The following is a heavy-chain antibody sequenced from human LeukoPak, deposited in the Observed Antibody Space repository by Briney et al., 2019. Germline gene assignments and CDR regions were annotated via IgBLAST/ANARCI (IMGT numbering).Heavy chain of an antibody. CDR2: INHSGST. CDR1: GGSFSGYY. V-gene: IGHV4-34*01. Sequence: PSETLSLTCAVYGGSFSGYYWSWIRQPPGKGLEWIGEINHSGSTNYNPSLKSRVTISVDTSKNQFSLKLSSVTAADTAVYYCAMATIRPYFFDYWGQGTLVTVSS. J-gene: IGHJ4*02. D-gene: IGHD5-24*01. CDR3: AMATIRPYFFDY.